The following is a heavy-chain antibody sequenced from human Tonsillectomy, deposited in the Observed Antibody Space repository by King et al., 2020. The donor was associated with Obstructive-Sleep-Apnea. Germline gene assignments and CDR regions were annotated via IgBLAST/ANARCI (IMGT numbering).Heavy chain of an antibody. D-gene: IGHD6-19*01. CDR3: ARGGYSSGWLTFDY. Sequence: VQLQESGPGLEKPSETLSLTCTVSGYSISSGYYWGWIRQPPGKGLEWIGSIYHSGSTYYNPSLKSRVTISVLTSKNQFSLKLSSLTAADTAVFYCARGGYSSGWLTFDYWSQGSLVTVSS. V-gene: IGHV4-38-2*02. CDR2: IYHSGST. J-gene: IGHJ4*02. CDR1: GYSISSGYY.